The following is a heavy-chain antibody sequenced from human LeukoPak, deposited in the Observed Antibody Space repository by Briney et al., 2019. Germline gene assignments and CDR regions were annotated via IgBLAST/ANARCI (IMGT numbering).Heavy chain of an antibody. V-gene: IGHV3-53*05. CDR2: IYSGGTT. CDR1: GFIVGSNY. J-gene: IGHJ3*02. CDR3: ARDLGIVVVPAAMMASDI. Sequence: GGSLRLSCAASGFIVGSNYMSWVRQAPGKGLEWMSVIYSGGTTYYADSVKGRFTISRDNAKNSLYLQMNSLRAEDTAVYYCARDLGIVVVPAAMMASDIWGQGTMVTVSS. D-gene: IGHD2-2*01.